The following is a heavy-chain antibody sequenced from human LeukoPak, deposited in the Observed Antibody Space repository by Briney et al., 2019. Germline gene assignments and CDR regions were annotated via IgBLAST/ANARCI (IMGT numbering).Heavy chain of an antibody. V-gene: IGHV1-2*02. CDR3: AREKRGYDYVWGSYRYNCWFDP. CDR2: INPNSGGT. J-gene: IGHJ5*02. Sequence: ASVKVSCKASGYTFTGYYMHWVRQAPGQGLEWMGWINPNSGGTNYAQKFQGRVTMTRDTSISTAYMELSRLRSDDTAVYYCAREKRGYDYVWGSYRYNCWFDPWGQGTLVTVSS. CDR1: GYTFTGYY. D-gene: IGHD3-16*02.